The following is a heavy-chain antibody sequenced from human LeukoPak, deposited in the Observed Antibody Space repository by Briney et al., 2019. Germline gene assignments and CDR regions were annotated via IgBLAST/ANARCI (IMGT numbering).Heavy chain of an antibody. CDR1: GYSISNGYY. Sequence: SEILSLTCAVSGYSISNGYYWGWIRQPPGRGLEWIGSLYHSGNTYYNPSLKSRVTISVDTSKNQFSLKLTSVTPADTAVYYCARENFWSGYEWDHWGQGTLVTVSS. CDR2: LYHSGNT. D-gene: IGHD3-3*01. J-gene: IGHJ4*02. CDR3: ARENFWSGYEWDH. V-gene: IGHV4-38-2*02.